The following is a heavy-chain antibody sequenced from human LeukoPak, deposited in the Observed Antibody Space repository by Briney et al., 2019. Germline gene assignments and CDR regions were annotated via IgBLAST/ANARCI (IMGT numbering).Heavy chain of an antibody. V-gene: IGHV4-59*01. CDR1: TDSITNDY. Sequence: SETLSLTCTVSTDSITNDYWSWIRQPPGKGLEWIGYVSYSGSSNYSPSLKSRVAMSIDTSKNQFSLKLSSVTAADTAVYYCARGGYYYDSSGYHSFAFDIWGQGTMVTVSS. D-gene: IGHD3-22*01. CDR3: ARGGYYYDSSGYHSFAFDI. J-gene: IGHJ3*02. CDR2: VSYSGSS.